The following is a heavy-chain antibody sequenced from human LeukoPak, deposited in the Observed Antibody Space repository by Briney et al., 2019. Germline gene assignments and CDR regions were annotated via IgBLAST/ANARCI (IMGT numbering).Heavy chain of an antibody. J-gene: IGHJ4*02. CDR1: GFTFSSYA. CDR3: AKDYGGNFLFDY. D-gene: IGHD4-23*01. CDR2: ISGSGGST. V-gene: IGHV3-23*01. Sequence: PGGSLRLSCAASGFTFSSYAMHWVRQAPGKGLEWVSAISGSGGSTYYADSVKGRFTISRDNSKNTLYLQMNSLRAEDTAVYYCAKDYGGNFLFDYWGQGTLVTVSS.